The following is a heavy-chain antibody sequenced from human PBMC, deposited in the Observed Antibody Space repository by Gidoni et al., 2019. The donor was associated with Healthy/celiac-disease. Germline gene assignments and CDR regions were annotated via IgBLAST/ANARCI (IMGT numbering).Heavy chain of an antibody. V-gene: IGHV5-10-1*03. CDR3: ARFGGDSSSSVDFVY. CDR2: IDPSDSYT. D-gene: IGHD6-6*01. Sequence: EVQLVQSGAEVKKPGESLRISCKGSGYSFTSYWISWVRQMPGKGLEWMGMIDPSDSYTNSSPSFQGHVTISADKSISTAYLQWSSLKASDTAMYYCARFGGDSSSSVDFVYWGQGTLVTVSS. CDR1: GYSFTSYW. J-gene: IGHJ4*02.